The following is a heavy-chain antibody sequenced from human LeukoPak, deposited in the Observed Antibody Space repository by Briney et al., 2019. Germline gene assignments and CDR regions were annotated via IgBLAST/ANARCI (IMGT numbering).Heavy chain of an antibody. V-gene: IGHV4-31*03. CDR1: GGSISSGGYS. CDR3: ARIKGYYESNNFDY. J-gene: IGHJ4*02. Sequence: KPSETLSLTCTVSGGSISSGGYSWSWIRQHPGKGLEWIGYIYYSGSTYYNPSLKSRVTISVDTSKNQFSLKLSSVTAADTAVYYCARIKGYYESNNFDYWGQGTLVTVSS. CDR2: IYYSGST. D-gene: IGHD3-22*01.